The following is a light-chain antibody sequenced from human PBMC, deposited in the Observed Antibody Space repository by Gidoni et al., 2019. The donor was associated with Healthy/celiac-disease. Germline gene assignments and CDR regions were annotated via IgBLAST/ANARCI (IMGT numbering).Light chain of an antibody. V-gene: IGKV1-39*01. Sequence: DIQMTQSPSSLSASVGDRVTITCRASQSISSYLNWYQQKPGKAPKLLIYAAPSWQSGVPSRFSGIGSGTDFTLTISSLQPEDFATYYCQQSYSTPFTFGPXTKVDIK. CDR2: AAP. CDR1: QSISSY. J-gene: IGKJ3*01. CDR3: QQSYSTPFT.